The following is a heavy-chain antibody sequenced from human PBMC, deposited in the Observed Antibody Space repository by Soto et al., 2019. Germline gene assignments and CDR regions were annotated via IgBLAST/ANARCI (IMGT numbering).Heavy chain of an antibody. CDR1: GYTFTSYP. V-gene: IGHV1-3*01. CDR2: INAGNGNT. J-gene: IGHJ6*03. D-gene: IGHD6-13*01. CDR3: ARWGEAAAGPDYYYYYMDV. Sequence: ASVKVSCKASGYTFTSYPMHWVRQAPGQRLEWMGWINAGNGNTKYSQKFQGRVTITRDTSASTAYMELSSLRSEDTAVYYCARWGEAAAGPDYYYYYMDVWGKGTTVTVSS.